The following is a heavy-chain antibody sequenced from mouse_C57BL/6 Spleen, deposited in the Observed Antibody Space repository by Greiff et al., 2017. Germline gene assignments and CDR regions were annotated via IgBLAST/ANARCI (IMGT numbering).Heavy chain of an antibody. CDR1: GYTFTSYW. Sequence: QVQLQQPGAELVKPGASVKLSCKASGYTFTSYWMHWVKQRPGQGLEWIGEIDPSDSYTNYNHKFKGKSTLTVDKSSSTAYMQLSSLTAEDSAVYYCARRLLRGYFDVWGTGTTVTVSS. V-gene: IGHV1-69*01. J-gene: IGHJ1*03. D-gene: IGHD2-4*01. CDR3: ARRLLRGYFDV. CDR2: IDPSDSYT.